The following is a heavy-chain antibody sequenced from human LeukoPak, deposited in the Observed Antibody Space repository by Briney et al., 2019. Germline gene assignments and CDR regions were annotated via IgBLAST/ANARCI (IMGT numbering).Heavy chain of an antibody. Sequence: PGGSLRLSCAASGFTFSSYSMNWVRQAPGKGLECVSSISSSSSYIYYADSVKGRFTISRDNAKNSLYLQMNSLRAEDTAVYYCARDRIEYCSGGSCYDAWFDPWGQGTLVTVSS. J-gene: IGHJ5*02. CDR1: GFTFSSYS. CDR2: ISSSSSYI. D-gene: IGHD2-15*01. V-gene: IGHV3-21*01. CDR3: ARDRIEYCSGGSCYDAWFDP.